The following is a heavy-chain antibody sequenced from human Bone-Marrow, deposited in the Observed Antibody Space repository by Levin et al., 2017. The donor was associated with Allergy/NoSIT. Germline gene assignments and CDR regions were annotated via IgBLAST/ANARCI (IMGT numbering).Heavy chain of an antibody. D-gene: IGHD3-10*01. CDR2: ISYDGSKK. CDR1: GFTFTSYG. V-gene: IGHV3-30*18. J-gene: IGHJ4*02. Sequence: AGGSLRLSCEASGFTFTSYGMNWVRQAPGKGLEWVAVISYDGSKKYYADSVKGRFTISRDDSKNTLYLQMNSLRAEDTAVYYCAKDWDYFGSGSYFEYWGQGSLVTVSS. CDR3: AKDWDYFGSGSYFEY.